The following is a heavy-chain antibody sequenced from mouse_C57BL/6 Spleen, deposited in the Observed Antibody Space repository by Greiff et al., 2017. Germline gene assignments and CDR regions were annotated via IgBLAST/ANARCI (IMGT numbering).Heavy chain of an antibody. D-gene: IGHD2-3*01. J-gene: IGHJ2*01. CDR1: GFSFNTYA. Sequence: EVQLVESGGGLVQPKGSLKLSCAASGFSFNTYAMNWVRQAPGKGLEWVARIRSKSNNYATYYADSVKDRFTISRDDSESMLYLQMNNLKTEDTAMYYCVRGYDGYEGFDYWGQGTTLTVSS. V-gene: IGHV10-1*01. CDR3: VRGYDGYEGFDY. CDR2: IRSKSNNYAT.